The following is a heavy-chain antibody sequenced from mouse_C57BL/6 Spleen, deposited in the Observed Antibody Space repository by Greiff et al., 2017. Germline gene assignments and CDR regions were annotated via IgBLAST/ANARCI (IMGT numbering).Heavy chain of an antibody. Sequence: QVHVKQSGAELVKPGASVKMSCKASGYTFTSYWITWVKQRPGQGLEWIGDIYPGSGSTNYNEKFKSKATLTVDTSSSTAYMQLSSLTSEDSAVYYCARGATVVATMDYAMDYWGQGTSVTVSS. CDR2: IYPGSGST. J-gene: IGHJ4*01. D-gene: IGHD1-1*01. CDR1: GYTFTSYW. CDR3: ARGATVVATMDYAMDY. V-gene: IGHV1-55*01.